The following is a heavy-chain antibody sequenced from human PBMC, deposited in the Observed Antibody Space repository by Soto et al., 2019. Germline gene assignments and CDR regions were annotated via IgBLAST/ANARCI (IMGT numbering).Heavy chain of an antibody. Sequence: PGGSVRLSCAASGFTFSSYSMNWVRQAPGKGLEWVSYISSSSSTIYYADSVKGRFTISRDNAKNSLYLQMNSLRDEDTAVYYCAREAGTWHLPLNWFDPWGQGTLVTVSS. D-gene: IGHD6-19*01. CDR2: ISSSSSTI. CDR3: AREAGTWHLPLNWFDP. J-gene: IGHJ5*02. CDR1: GFTFSSYS. V-gene: IGHV3-48*02.